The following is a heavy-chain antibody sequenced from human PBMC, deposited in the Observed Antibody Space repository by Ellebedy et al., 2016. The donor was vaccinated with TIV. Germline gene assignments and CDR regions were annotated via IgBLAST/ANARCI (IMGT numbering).Heavy chain of an antibody. Sequence: SETLSLTCTVSGGSSTSYYWSWIRQPPGKGLEWIGYIYYSGSTNYNPSLKSRVTMSVDTSKNQFSLKLSSVTAADTAVYYCARAKYCGGDCYAIDYWGQGSLVTVSS. CDR3: ARAKYCGGDCYAIDY. J-gene: IGHJ4*02. V-gene: IGHV4-59*01. D-gene: IGHD2-21*02. CDR1: GGSSTSYY. CDR2: IYYSGST.